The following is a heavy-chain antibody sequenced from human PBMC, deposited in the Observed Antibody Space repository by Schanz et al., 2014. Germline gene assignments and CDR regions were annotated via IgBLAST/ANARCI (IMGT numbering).Heavy chain of an antibody. J-gene: IGHJ3*02. V-gene: IGHV3-30-3*01. CDR3: AKGVGGGLLLGSTFDN. CDR1: GFTFNSYA. Sequence: VQLVESGGGVVQPGGSLRLSCAASGFTFNSYAFHWVRQAPGKGLEWVALISYDGNTKYYADSVKGRFTISRDNSKNTVYLEMNNVRVDDTAVYYCAKGVGGGLLLGSTFDNWGQGTMVTVTS. CDR2: ISYDGNTK. D-gene: IGHD3-16*01.